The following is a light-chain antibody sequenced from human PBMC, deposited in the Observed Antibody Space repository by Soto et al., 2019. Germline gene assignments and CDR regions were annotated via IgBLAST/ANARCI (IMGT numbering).Light chain of an antibody. CDR2: EVS. V-gene: IGLV2-14*01. CDR3: CFFTGTVSQYV. Sequence: QSALTQPASVSGSPGQSVTISCTGTSGDVGGSQYVSWYQQHPGKAPKLIISEVSNRPSGVANRFSGSKSGNTASLTISGLQAEDEADYYCCFFTGTVSQYVFGPGTKVTAL. CDR1: SGDVGGSQY. J-gene: IGLJ1*01.